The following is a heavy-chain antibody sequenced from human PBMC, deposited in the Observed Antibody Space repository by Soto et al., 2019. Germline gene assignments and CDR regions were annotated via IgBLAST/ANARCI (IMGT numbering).Heavy chain of an antibody. V-gene: IGHV4-34*01. CDR3: ARGGNQVAAQGRYYYYMAV. D-gene: IGHD6-19*01. CDR2: INHSGST. CDR1: GGSFSGYY. J-gene: IGHJ6*03. Sequence: QVQLQQWGAGLLKPSETLSLTCAVYGGSFSGYYWSWIRQPPGKGLEWIGEINHSGSTNYNPSLMIRFTISVDTSKNQFSLKLSSVTAADTAVYYCARGGNQVAAQGRYYYYMAVWGKGTTVTVSS.